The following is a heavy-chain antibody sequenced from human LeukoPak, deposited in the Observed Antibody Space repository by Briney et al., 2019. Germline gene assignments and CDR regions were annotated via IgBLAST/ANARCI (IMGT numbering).Heavy chain of an antibody. CDR3: ARNYRRLLWFGPQNWFDP. J-gene: IGHJ5*02. CDR2: IIPIFGTA. V-gene: IGHV1-69*13. Sequence: SVKVSCKASGGTFSSYAISWVRQAPGQGREWMGGIIPIFGTANYAQKFQGTVTITADESTSTAYMELSSLRSEDTAVYYCARNYRRLLWFGPQNWFDPWGQGTLVTVSS. CDR1: GGTFSSYA. D-gene: IGHD3-10*01.